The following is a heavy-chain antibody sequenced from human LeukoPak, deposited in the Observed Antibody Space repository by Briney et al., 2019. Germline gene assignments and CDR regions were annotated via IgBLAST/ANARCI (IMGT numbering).Heavy chain of an antibody. J-gene: IGHJ4*02. Sequence: GGSLGLSRAASGFTFSSYSMNWVRQAPGKGLEWVSSISSSSSYIYYADSVKGRFTISRDNAKNSLYLQMNSLRAEDTAVYYCARDLPQLRPLYWGQGTLVTVSS. D-gene: IGHD5-12*01. CDR2: ISSSSSYI. CDR3: ARDLPQLRPLY. CDR1: GFTFSSYS. V-gene: IGHV3-21*01.